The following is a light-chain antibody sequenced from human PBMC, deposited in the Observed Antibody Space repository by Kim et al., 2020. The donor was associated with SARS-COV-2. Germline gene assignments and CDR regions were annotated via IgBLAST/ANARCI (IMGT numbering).Light chain of an antibody. V-gene: IGLV3-19*01. J-gene: IGLJ2*01. Sequence: SSELTQDPAVSVALGQTVRITCQGDSLGSYYATWYQQKPGQAPIVVIYGKNNLPSGFPDRFSGSSSGNTASLTITGTQAGDEADYYCNSRDSNDNVVFGAGTQLTVL. CDR3: NSRDSNDNVV. CDR1: SLGSYY. CDR2: GKN.